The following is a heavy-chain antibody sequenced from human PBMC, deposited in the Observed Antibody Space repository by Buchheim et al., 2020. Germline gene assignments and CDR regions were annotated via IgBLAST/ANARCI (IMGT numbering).Heavy chain of an antibody. CDR1: GGSISSSSYY. D-gene: IGHD3-22*01. V-gene: IGHV4-39*07. J-gene: IGHJ4*02. CDR2: IYYSGST. Sequence: QLQLQESGPGLVKPSETLSLTCTVSGGSISSSSYYWGWIRQPPGKGLEWIGSIYYSGSTYYNPSLKSRVTISVDTSKNQFSLKLSSVTAADTAVYYCARDLWGSSGYYMYYFDYWGQGTL. CDR3: ARDLWGSSGYYMYYFDY.